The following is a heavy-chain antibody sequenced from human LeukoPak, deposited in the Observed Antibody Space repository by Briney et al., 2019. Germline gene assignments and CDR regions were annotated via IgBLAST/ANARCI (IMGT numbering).Heavy chain of an antibody. V-gene: IGHV3-48*01. Sequence: GGSLKLSCAASGFTFSSYSMNWVRQAPGKGLEWVSYISSSSSTIYFAHSVKGRFTISRDTAKNSLYLQMNSLRAEDTAVYYCARGHYGDYVPFDFWGQGTLVTVSS. CDR2: ISSSSSTI. D-gene: IGHD4-17*01. J-gene: IGHJ4*02. CDR1: GFTFSSYS. CDR3: ARGHYGDYVPFDF.